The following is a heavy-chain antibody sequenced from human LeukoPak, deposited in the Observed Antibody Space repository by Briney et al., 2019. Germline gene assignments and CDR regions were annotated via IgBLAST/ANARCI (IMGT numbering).Heavy chain of an antibody. V-gene: IGHV3-74*01. J-gene: IGHJ4*02. D-gene: IGHD6-6*01. CDR3: ARREGYSSSTPFDY. CDR2: INSDGSST. CDR1: GFTFSSYW. Sequence: PGGSLRLSCAASGFTFSSYWMPWVRQAPGKGLVWVSRINSDGSSTNYADPVRGRFTISRDNARNTLYLQMNSLRAEDTAVYYCARREGYSSSTPFDYWGQGTLVTVSS.